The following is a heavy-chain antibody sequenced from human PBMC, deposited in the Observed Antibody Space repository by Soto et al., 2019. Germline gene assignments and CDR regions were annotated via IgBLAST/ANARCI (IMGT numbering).Heavy chain of an antibody. CDR1: GFTFSSYW. D-gene: IGHD3-22*01. CDR3: ARGGREYYDSSGYRY. J-gene: IGHJ4*02. Sequence: LRLSCAASGFTFSSYWMHWVRQAPGKGLVWVSRINSDGSSTSYADSVKGRFTISRDNAKNTLYLQMNSLRAEDTAVYYCARGGREYYDSSGYRYWGQGTLVTVSS. CDR2: INSDGSST. V-gene: IGHV3-74*01.